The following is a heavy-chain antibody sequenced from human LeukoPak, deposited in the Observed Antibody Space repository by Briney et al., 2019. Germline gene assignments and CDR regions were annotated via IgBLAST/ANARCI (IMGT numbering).Heavy chain of an antibody. J-gene: IGHJ6*02. D-gene: IGHD1-26*01. V-gene: IGHV3-23*01. CDR2: ISDSGANK. CDR3: AKDVRVGGGGMDV. CDR1: GFTFSTYA. Sequence: GGSLRLSCAASGFTFSTYAMTWVRQAPGKGLEWASLISDSGANKHYADSVKGRFTISRDNSKNTVSLQMTSLRAEDTAVYYCAKDVRVGGGGMDVWGQGTPVTVSS.